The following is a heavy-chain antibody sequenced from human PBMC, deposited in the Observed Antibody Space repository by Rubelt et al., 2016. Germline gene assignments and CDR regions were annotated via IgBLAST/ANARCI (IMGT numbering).Heavy chain of an antibody. J-gene: IGHJ4*02. D-gene: IGHD5-24*01. CDR2: IYYSGST. CDR1: GGSISSGGYY. Sequence: QVQLQESGPGLVKPSQTLSLTCTVSGGSISSGGYYWSWIRQHPGKGLEWIGYIYYSGSTNYNPSLKSRVTISVDTSRNQFSLKLSSVTAADTAVYYCARTGWLQEIDYWGQGTLVTVSS. V-gene: IGHV4-61*08. CDR3: ARTGWLQEIDY.